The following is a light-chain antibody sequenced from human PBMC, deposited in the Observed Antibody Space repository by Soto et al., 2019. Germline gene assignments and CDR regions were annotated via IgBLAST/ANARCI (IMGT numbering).Light chain of an antibody. J-gene: IGKJ1*01. CDR2: DAS. Sequence: DIQLTHSPATLSASVGDRGTVTCRASQSLNTRLAWYQQRPGTAHQLLIYDASTLESGVPSRFSGGGSGTEFTLTINNLQPDDLATYICQQYKSYSTFGRGTKVDIK. CDR3: QQYKSYST. V-gene: IGKV1-5*01. CDR1: QSLNTR.